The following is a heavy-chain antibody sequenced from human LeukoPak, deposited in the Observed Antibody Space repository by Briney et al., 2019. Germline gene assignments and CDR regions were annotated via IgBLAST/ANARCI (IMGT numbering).Heavy chain of an antibody. V-gene: IGHV4-39*07. Sequence: SETLSLTCAASDGSNSIKSYNWGWIRQPPGKGLEWIGSIYYSGSTYYNPSLNSRVTISVDTSKNQFSLELSSVTAADTAGYYSPHILYGPNTLEVPAPAFDLWGQGTLVTVSS. CDR2: IYYSGST. D-gene: IGHD2-2*01. J-gene: IGHJ4*02. CDR1: DGSNSIKSYN. CDR3: PHILYGPNTLEVPAPAFDL.